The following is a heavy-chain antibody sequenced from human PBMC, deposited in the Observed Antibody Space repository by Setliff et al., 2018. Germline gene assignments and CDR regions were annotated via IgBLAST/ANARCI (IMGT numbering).Heavy chain of an antibody. Sequence: ASVKVSCKASGYTFTSHIMHWVRQAPGQRLEWMGWINAGNGNTKYSQKFQGRVTITRDTSASTAYMELSSLRSEDTAVYYCAKEGSIAAAPDYWGQGTLVTVSS. CDR1: GYTFTSHI. D-gene: IGHD6-13*01. V-gene: IGHV1-3*01. J-gene: IGHJ4*02. CDR3: AKEGSIAAAPDY. CDR2: INAGNGNT.